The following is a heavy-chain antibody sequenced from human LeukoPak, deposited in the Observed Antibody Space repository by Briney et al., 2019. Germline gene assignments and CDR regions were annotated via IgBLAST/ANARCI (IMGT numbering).Heavy chain of an antibody. CDR1: GFTFSTYV. CDR3: AREEMSEDFDY. D-gene: IGHD5-24*01. J-gene: IGHJ4*02. CDR2: IRGSGAYV. V-gene: IGHV3-21*01. Sequence: GGSLRLSCAASGFTFSTYVMSWVRQAPGKGLEWVSSIRGSGAYVYYADSVKGRFTISRDNAKNSLYLQMNSLRAEDTAVYYCAREEMSEDFDYWGQGTLVTVSS.